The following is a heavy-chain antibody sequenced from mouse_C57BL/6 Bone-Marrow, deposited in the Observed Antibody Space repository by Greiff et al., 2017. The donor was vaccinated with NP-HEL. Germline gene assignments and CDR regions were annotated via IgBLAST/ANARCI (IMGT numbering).Heavy chain of an antibody. Sequence: EVKLMESGGGLVQPKGSLKLSCAASGFSFNTYAMNWVRQAPGKGLEWVARIRSKSNNYATYYADSVKDRFTISRDDSESMLYLQMNNLKTEDTAMYYCVVAKPYWYFDVWGTGTTVTVSS. J-gene: IGHJ1*03. CDR2: IRSKSNNYAT. CDR1: GFSFNTYA. V-gene: IGHV10-1*01. CDR3: VVAKPYWYFDV. D-gene: IGHD1-1*01.